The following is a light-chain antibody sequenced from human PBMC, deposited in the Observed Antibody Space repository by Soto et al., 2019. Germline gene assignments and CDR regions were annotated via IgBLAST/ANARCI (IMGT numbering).Light chain of an antibody. CDR3: QQSYSTPTIT. Sequence: DIQMTQSPSSLSSSVGDRVTITCRASQSATNYLNWYQQKPGKAPKLLISAASSLQSGVPSRFSGSGSGTDFSLTISSLQPEDFVTYYGQQSYSTPTITFGQGTRLEIK. V-gene: IGKV1-39*01. CDR2: AAS. J-gene: IGKJ5*01. CDR1: QSATNY.